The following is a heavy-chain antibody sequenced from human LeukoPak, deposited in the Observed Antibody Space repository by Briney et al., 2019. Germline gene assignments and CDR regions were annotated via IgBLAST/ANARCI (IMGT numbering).Heavy chain of an antibody. V-gene: IGHV3-33*06. CDR1: GFTFSSYG. D-gene: IGHD4-23*01. CDR2: IWYDGSNK. J-gene: IGHJ6*03. CDR3: AKGGNANQSVYMDV. Sequence: PGGSLRLSCAASGFTFSSYGMHWVRQAPGKGLEWVAVIWYDGSNKYYADSVKGRFTISRDNSKNTLYLQMNSLRAEDTAVYYCAKGGNANQSVYMDVWGKGTTVTVSS.